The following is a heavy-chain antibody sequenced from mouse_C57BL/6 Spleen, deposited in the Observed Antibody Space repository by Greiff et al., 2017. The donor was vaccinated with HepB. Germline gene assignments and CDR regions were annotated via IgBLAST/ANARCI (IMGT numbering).Heavy chain of an antibody. CDR2: IDPSDSYT. CDR3: ARRGGVYDYDDSLAMDY. CDR1: GYTFTSYW. D-gene: IGHD2-4*01. J-gene: IGHJ4*01. Sequence: QVQLQQPGAELVMPGASVKLSCKASGYTFTSYWMHWVKQRPGQGLEWIGEIDPSDSYTNYNQKFKGKSTLTVDKSSSTAYMQLSSLTSEDSAVYYWARRGGVYDYDDSLAMDYWGQGTSVTVSS. V-gene: IGHV1-69*01.